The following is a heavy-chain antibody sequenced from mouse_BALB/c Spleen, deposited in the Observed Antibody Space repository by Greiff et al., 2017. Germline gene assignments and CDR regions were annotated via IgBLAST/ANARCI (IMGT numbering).Heavy chain of an antibody. D-gene: IGHD1-1*01. V-gene: IGHV14-3*02. Sequence: EVQLQQSGAELVKPGASVKLSCTASGFNIKDTYMHWVQQRPEQGLEWIGRIDPTNGNTKYDPKFQGKATITADTTSNTAYLQLSSLTSEDTAAYYYAPALYYGDAMDYWGQGTSVTVSS. CDR1: GFNIKDTY. J-gene: IGHJ4*01. CDR2: IDPTNGNT. CDR3: APALYYGDAMDY.